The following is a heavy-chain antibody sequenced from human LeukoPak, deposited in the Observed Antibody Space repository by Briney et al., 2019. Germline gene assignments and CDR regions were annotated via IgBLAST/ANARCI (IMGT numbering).Heavy chain of an antibody. CDR1: GFTFDDYA. D-gene: IGHD6-19*01. V-gene: IGHV3-9*01. J-gene: IGHJ4*02. Sequence: PGRSLRLSCAASGFTFDDYAMHWVRQAPGKGLEWVSGISWNSDSIGYADSVKGRFTISRDNAKNSLYLQMNSLRAEDTALYYCAKDTQYSSGWYAFDYWGQGTLVTVSS. CDR3: AKDTQYSSGWYAFDY. CDR2: ISWNSDSI.